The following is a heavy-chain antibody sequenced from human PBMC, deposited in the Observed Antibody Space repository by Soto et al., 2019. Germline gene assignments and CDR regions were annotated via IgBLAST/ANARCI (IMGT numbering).Heavy chain of an antibody. D-gene: IGHD6-19*01. CDR3: ARGGWYVDS. Sequence: SETLSLTCTVSGVSMNSFYRSWIRQPPGKGLEWVGYIYYSGSTNYNPSLKSRVTMSVDTSKNQFSLQLTSVTSADTAVYFCARGGWYVDSWGRGTLVTVSS. J-gene: IGHJ4*02. CDR1: GVSMNSFY. CDR2: IYYSGST. V-gene: IGHV4-59*01.